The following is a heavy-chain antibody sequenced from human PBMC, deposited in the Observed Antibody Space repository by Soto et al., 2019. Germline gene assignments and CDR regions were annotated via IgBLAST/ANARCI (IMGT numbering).Heavy chain of an antibody. D-gene: IGHD3-3*01. V-gene: IGHV3-23*01. CDR3: AKDLDFWSGSNWFDP. CDR1: GFTFSSYA. Sequence: PGGSLRLSCAASGFTFSSYAMSWVRQAPGKGLEWVSAISGSGGSTYYADSVKGRFTISRDNSKNTLYLQMNSLRAEDTAVYYCAKDLDFWSGSNWFDPWGQGTLVTVSS. CDR2: ISGSGGST. J-gene: IGHJ5*02.